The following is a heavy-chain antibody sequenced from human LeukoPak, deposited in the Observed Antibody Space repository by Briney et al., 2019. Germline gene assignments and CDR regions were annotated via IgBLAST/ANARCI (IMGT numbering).Heavy chain of an antibody. Sequence: GGSLRLSCAASGFTFSSYTMNWVRRAPGKGLEWVSSIISSGSYIYYADSVKGRFTISRDNAKNSLYLQMNSLRAEDTAVYYCARDFGGYCSSSNCYLGWLDYWGQGTLVTVSS. J-gene: IGHJ4*02. V-gene: IGHV3-21*03. D-gene: IGHD2-2*01. CDR3: ARDFGGYCSSSNCYLGWLDY. CDR1: GFTFSSYT. CDR2: IISSGSYI.